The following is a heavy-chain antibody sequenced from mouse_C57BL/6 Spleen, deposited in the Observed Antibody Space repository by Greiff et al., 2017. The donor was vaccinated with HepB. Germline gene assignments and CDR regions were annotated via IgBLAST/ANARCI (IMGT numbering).Heavy chain of an antibody. CDR3: ARSGLITTVVATNYYAMDY. J-gene: IGHJ4*01. Sequence: VQLQQPGAELVKPGASVKLSCKASGYTFTSYWMHWVKQRPGQGLEWIGMIHPNSGSTNYNEKFKSKATLTVDKSSSTAYLQLSSLTSEDSAVYYCARSGLITTVVATNYYAMDYWGQGTSVTVAS. V-gene: IGHV1-64*01. CDR1: GYTFTSYW. D-gene: IGHD1-1*01. CDR2: IHPNSGST.